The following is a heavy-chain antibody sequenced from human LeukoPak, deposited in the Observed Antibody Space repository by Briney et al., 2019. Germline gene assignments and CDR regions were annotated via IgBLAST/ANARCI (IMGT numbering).Heavy chain of an antibody. Sequence: ASAKVSCKASGYDFTSVGITWVRRAPGQGLEWMGWISPYNGNTRYAQKFQGRVAMTTDTSTTTAYMEWRGLRFNDTAVYYCARAGSGSGWYFDYWGQGTLVTVSS. CDR1: GYDFTSVG. D-gene: IGHD6-19*01. V-gene: IGHV1-18*01. CDR2: ISPYNGNT. J-gene: IGHJ4*02. CDR3: ARAGSGSGWYFDY.